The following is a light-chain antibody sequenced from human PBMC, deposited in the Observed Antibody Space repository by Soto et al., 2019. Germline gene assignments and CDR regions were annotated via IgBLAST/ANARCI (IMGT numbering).Light chain of an antibody. CDR3: QQYAVSPIT. Sequence: VLTQSPGTLSLSPGERATLSCRASQSVSSNLAWYQQKPGLAPTLLISDASSRASGVPERFTGGGSGTDFTLTICRLEPEDFALYYCQQYAVSPITFGQGTRLEIK. J-gene: IGKJ5*01. V-gene: IGKV3-20*01. CDR2: DAS. CDR1: QSVSSN.